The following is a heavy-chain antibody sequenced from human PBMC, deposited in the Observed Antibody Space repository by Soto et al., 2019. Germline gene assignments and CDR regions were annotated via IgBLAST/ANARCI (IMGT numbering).Heavy chain of an antibody. CDR2: INPSGGST. CDR3: ARDPYVSSGNIGNWFDP. CDR1: GYTFTSYY. Sequence: QVQLVQSGAEVKKPGASVKVSCKASGYTFTSYYMHWVRQAPGQGLEWMGIINPSGGSTSYAQKFQGRVTMTRDTSTSTVYMELSSLRSEDTAVYYCARDPYVSSGNIGNWFDPWGQGPLVTVSS. V-gene: IGHV1-46*01. D-gene: IGHD3-16*01. J-gene: IGHJ5*02.